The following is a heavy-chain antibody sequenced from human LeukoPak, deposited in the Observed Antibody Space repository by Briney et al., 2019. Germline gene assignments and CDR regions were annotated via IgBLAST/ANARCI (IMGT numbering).Heavy chain of an antibody. J-gene: IGHJ6*02. CDR1: GFTFNTYG. CDR2: IWYDGSKK. V-gene: IGHV3-33*01. CDR3: TRAAHNSGRVHYGLDV. D-gene: IGHD3-10*01. Sequence: PGGSLRLSCAASGFTFNTYGMHWVRQAPGKRLKWVAVIWYDGSKKYYADSVKGRFDVSRDNPKNTLYLQMNTLRAEDTAVYYCTRAAHNSGRVHYGLDVWGQGAAVTVSS.